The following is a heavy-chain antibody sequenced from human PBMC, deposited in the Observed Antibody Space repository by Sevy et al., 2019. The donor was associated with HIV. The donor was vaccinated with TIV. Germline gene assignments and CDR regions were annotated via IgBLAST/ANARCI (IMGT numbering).Heavy chain of an antibody. D-gene: IGHD4-17*01. CDR1: GFTSSSYA. CDR2: LSDSGVST. CDR3: ARDRGTTVTPFDY. V-gene: IGHV3-23*01. J-gene: IGHJ4*02. Sequence: GGSLRLSCAASGFTSSSYAMSWVRQPPGRGLEWVSTLSDSGVSTYYADSVKGRFTISRDNAKNSLYLQMNSLRDEDTAVYYCARDRGTTVTPFDYWGQGTLVTVSS.